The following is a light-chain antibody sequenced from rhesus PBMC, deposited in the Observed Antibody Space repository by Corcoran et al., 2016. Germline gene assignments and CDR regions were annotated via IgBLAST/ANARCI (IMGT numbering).Light chain of an antibody. CDR3: QHYYSDPLT. Sequence: DIQLPQSPSALSASVGARFTISCRASQNFYLNLAWYQRKPGKAPNLLFYAASRLQPGIPSLFSASGSGAAFTLTISSLQPEDSAAYYCQHYYSDPLTFGGGTKVEIK. V-gene: IGKV1-44*03. CDR2: AAS. CDR1: QNFYLN. J-gene: IGKJ4*01.